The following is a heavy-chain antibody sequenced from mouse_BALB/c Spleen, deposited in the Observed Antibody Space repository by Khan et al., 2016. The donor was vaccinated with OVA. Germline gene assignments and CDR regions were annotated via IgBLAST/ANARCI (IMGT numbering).Heavy chain of an antibody. CDR2: IWSGGGT. J-gene: IGHJ3*01. CDR1: GFSLITYG. D-gene: IGHD2-2*01. Sequence: QVQLQQSGPGLVQPSQNLSITCTVSGFSLITYGVHWVRQSPGKGLEWLGVIWSGGGTDYNEAFISRLSISKDNSKSQVFFKMNSLQSDDTAIYYCARNSYGYDFTYWGRGTLVTVSS. V-gene: IGHV2-4-1*01. CDR3: ARNSYGYDFTY.